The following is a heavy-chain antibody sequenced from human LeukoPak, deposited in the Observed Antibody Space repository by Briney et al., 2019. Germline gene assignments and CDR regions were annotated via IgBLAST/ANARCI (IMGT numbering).Heavy chain of an antibody. CDR3: AKDPGYSSGWKFDY. CDR2: ISGSGGST. D-gene: IGHD6-19*01. Sequence: GGSLRLSCAASGFTSSSYGMSWVRQAPGKGLEWVSAISGSGGSTYYADSVKGRFTISRDNSKNTLYLQMNSLRAEDTAVYYCAKDPGYSSGWKFDYWGQGTLVTVSS. J-gene: IGHJ4*02. V-gene: IGHV3-23*01. CDR1: GFTSSSYG.